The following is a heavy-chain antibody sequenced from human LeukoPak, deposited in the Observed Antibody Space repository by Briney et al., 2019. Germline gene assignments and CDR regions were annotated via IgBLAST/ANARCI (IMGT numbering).Heavy chain of an antibody. CDR1: GFTFSSYS. CDR2: ISSSSSYI. V-gene: IGHV3-21*01. Sequence: GGSLRPSCAASGFTFSSYSMNWVRQAPGKGLEWVSSISSSSSYIYYADSVKGRFTISRDNAKNSLYLQMNSLRAEDTAVYYCARDRLRWSSHVDYWGQGTLVTVSS. CDR3: ARDRLRWSSHVDY. J-gene: IGHJ4*02. D-gene: IGHD4-23*01.